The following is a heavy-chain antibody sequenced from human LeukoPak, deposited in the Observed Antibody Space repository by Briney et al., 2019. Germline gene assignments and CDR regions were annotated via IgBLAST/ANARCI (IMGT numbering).Heavy chain of an antibody. D-gene: IGHD3-22*01. CDR3: ARGGRYYDSSGLHDY. CDR1: GFTFSDYY. V-gene: IGHV3-11*06. CDR2: ISSSSSYT. Sequence: PGGSLRLSCAASGFTFSDYYMSWIRQAPGKGLERVSYISSSSSYTNNAASVKGRFTISRDNAKNSLYLQMNSLRAEDTAVYYCARGGRYYDSSGLHDYWGQGTLVTVSS. J-gene: IGHJ4*02.